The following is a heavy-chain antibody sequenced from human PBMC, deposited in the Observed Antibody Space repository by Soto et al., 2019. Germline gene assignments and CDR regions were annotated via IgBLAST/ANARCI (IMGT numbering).Heavy chain of an antibody. Sequence: PSETLSLTCTVSGGSIISYYWSWIRQPPGKGLEWIGYIYYSGSTNYNPSLKSRVTISVDTSKNQFSLKLSSVTAADTAVYYCARDRDGYNGDYFDYWGQGTLVTVSS. CDR1: GGSIISYY. J-gene: IGHJ4*02. V-gene: IGHV4-59*01. CDR2: IYYSGST. D-gene: IGHD5-12*01. CDR3: ARDRDGYNGDYFDY.